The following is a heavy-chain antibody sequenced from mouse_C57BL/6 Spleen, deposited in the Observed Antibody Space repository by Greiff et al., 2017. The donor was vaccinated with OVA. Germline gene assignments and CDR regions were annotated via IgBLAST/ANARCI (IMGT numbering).Heavy chain of an antibody. V-gene: IGHV3-6*01. CDR2: ISYDGSN. CDR3: ARSYDYEFAY. Sequence: EVKLVESGPGLVKPSQSLSLTCSVTGYSITSGYYWNWIRQFPGNKLEWMGYISYDGSNNYNPSLKNRISITRDTSKNQFFLKLNSVTTEDTATCYCARSYDYEFAYWGQGTLVTVSA. CDR1: GYSITSGYY. J-gene: IGHJ3*01. D-gene: IGHD2-4*01.